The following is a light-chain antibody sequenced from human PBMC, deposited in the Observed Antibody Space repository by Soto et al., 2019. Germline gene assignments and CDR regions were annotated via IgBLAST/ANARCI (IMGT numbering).Light chain of an antibody. Sequence: ETVLTQSPSTLSLSPGERATLSCKASQSVSSYLAWYQQKPGQAPRLLIYDASNRATGVPTRFSGSRSGAEFTLTINGLQSEDFAVYYCQPYNNWPLTFGGGIKVDIK. CDR3: QPYNNWPLT. V-gene: IGKV3-15*01. CDR1: QSVSSY. CDR2: DAS. J-gene: IGKJ4*01.